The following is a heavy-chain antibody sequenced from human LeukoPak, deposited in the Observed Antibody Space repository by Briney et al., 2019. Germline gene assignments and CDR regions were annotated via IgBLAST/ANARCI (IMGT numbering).Heavy chain of an antibody. CDR2: IIPIFGTA. D-gene: IGHD2-21*02. J-gene: IGHJ1*01. Sequence: SVKVSCKASGGTFSSYAISWVRQAPGQGLEWMGGIIPIFGTANYAQKFQGRVTITADESTSTAYMELSSLKPEDTAVYYCSTAMVMTAILYFQHWGQGTTVTVSS. V-gene: IGHV1-69*13. CDR3: STAMVMTAILYFQH. CDR1: GGTFSSYA.